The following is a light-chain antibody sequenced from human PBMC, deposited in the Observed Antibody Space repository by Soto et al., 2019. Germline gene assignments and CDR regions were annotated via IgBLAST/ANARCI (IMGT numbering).Light chain of an antibody. CDR2: AVS. J-gene: IGKJ2*01. CDR3: QQFDSYPHT. V-gene: IGKV1-9*01. Sequence: DIQLTQSPSFLSASVGDRVTINCRASQGISSFLAWYQQKPGKAPKLLIFAVSILENGVPSRFSGSGSGTEFTLTINSLQPEDSATYYCQQFDSYPHTFGQGTKLEI. CDR1: QGISSF.